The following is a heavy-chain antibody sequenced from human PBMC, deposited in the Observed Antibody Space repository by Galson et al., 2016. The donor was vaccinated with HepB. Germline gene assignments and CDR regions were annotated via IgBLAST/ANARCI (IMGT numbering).Heavy chain of an antibody. CDR1: AGPFKSYA. CDR2: ISGGGGRT. Sequence: SLRLSCAVSAGPFKSYAMHWVRQAPGKGLEWVAAISGGGGRTYYEDSVRGRFTISRDNSKNTLFLRMNSVGVEDTAVYFCARSGFFGEVDKWGQGTLVVVSS. CDR3: ARSGFFGEVDK. D-gene: IGHD3-10*01. V-gene: IGHV3-23*01. J-gene: IGHJ4*02.